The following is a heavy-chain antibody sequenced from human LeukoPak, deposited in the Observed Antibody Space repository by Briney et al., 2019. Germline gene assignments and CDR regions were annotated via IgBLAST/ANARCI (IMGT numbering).Heavy chain of an antibody. CDR1: GFTPSSAW. Sequence: GGSLRLSCAASGFTPSSAWMFWVRQTPGKGLVWVSYINGVGSVTAYADSVKGRFTISRDNSKNTLYLHMNSLIPEDTAVYFCAKDWKFYYVSGSFFPDNWGQGTLVTVSS. CDR3: AKDWKFYYVSGSFFPDN. J-gene: IGHJ4*02. D-gene: IGHD3-10*01. CDR2: INGVGSVT. V-gene: IGHV3-74*03.